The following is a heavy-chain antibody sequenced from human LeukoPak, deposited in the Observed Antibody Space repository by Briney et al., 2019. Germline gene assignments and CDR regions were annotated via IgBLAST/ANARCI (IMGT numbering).Heavy chain of an antibody. D-gene: IGHD4-17*01. CDR2: IYYSGST. CDR3: ARQKTTVTLSFDY. V-gene: IGHV4-59*08. Sequence: SETLSLTCTVSGGSISSYYWSWIRQPPGKGLEWIGYIYYSGSTNYNPSLKSRVTISVDTSKNQFSLKLSSVTAADTAVYYCARQKTTVTLSFDYWGQGTLVTVSS. CDR1: GGSISSYY. J-gene: IGHJ4*02.